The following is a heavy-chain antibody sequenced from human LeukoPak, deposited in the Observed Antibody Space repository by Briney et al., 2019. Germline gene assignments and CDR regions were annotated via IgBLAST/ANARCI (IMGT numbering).Heavy chain of an antibody. CDR1: GFTFSSYG. CDR2: ISYDGSNK. V-gene: IGHV3-30*18. D-gene: IGHD3-9*01. CDR3: AKGEGGELRYFDWLFLGFDY. J-gene: IGHJ4*02. Sequence: GGSLRLSCAASGFTFSSYGMHWVRQAPGKGLEWVAVISYDGSNKYYADSVKGRFTISRDNSKNTLYLQMNSLRAEDTAAYYCAKGEGGELRYFDWLFLGFDYWGQGTLVTVSS.